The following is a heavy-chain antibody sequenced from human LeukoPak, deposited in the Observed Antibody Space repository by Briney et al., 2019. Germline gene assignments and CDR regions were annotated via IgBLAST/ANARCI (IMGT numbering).Heavy chain of an antibody. CDR2: FDSEDGET. CDR1: GYTLTELS. D-gene: IGHD1-1*01. Sequence: ASVKVSCKVSGYTLTELSMHWVRQAPGKGLEWMGGFDSEDGETIYAQKFQGRVTMTEDTSTDTAYMELTSLRSEDSAVYYCAKDGANWNCDCWGQGTLVTVSS. J-gene: IGHJ4*02. CDR3: AKDGANWNCDC. V-gene: IGHV1-24*01.